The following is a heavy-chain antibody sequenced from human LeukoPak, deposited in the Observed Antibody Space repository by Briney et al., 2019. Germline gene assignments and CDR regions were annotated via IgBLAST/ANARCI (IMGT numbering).Heavy chain of an antibody. CDR2: INPNSGGT. D-gene: IGHD5-24*01. CDR3: ARGREMATITNYRNFDY. CDR1: GYTFTGYY. V-gene: IGHV1-2*02. J-gene: IGHJ4*02. Sequence: ASVTVSCKASGYTFTGYYMHWVRQAPGQGLEWMGWINPNSGGTNYAQKFQGRVTMTRDTSISTAYMELSRLRSDDTAVYYCARGREMATITNYRNFDYWGQGTLVTVSS.